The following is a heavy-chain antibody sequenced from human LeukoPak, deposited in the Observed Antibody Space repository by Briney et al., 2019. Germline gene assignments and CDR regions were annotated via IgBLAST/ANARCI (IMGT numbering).Heavy chain of an antibody. J-gene: IGHJ4*02. V-gene: IGHV1-18*01. Sequence: ASVKVSCKASGYTFTSYGFSWVRQAPGQGLEWMGWISAYNGDTNYPQKFQGRVTLTTEKSTTTAYMELRSLRSDDTAMYYCARTPVGFNTVTPTDVRYWGQGTLVTVSS. CDR2: ISAYNGDT. D-gene: IGHD4-17*01. CDR3: ARTPVGFNTVTPTDVRY. CDR1: GYTFTSYG.